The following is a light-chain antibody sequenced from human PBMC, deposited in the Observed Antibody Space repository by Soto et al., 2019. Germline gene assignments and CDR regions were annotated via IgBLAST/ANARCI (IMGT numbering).Light chain of an antibody. CDR1: SSNIGANYD. V-gene: IGLV1-40*01. J-gene: IGLJ2*01. CDR2: GNS. CDR3: QSYDSSLSGSV. Sequence: QSVLTQPPSASGAPGQRVTISYTGSSSNIGANYDVHWYQQLPGTAPKLLIYGNSNRPSGVPDRFSGSKSGTSASLAITGLQAEDEADYYCQSYDSSLSGSVFGGGTKLTVL.